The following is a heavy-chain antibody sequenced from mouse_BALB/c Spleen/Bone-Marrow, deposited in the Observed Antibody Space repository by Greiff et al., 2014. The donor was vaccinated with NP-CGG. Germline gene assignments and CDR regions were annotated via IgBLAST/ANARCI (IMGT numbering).Heavy chain of an antibody. D-gene: IGHD2-10*02. Sequence: VQLQQSGAELVRPGASVKLSCKASGYTFTSYWINWVKQRPGQGLEWIGNIYPSDSYTNYNQKFKDKATLTVDKSSSTAYMQLSSPTSEDSAVYYCTRKYGHYYFDYWGQGTTLTVSS. CDR3: TRKYGHYYFDY. CDR1: GYTFTSYW. J-gene: IGHJ2*01. V-gene: IGHV1-69*02. CDR2: IYPSDSYT.